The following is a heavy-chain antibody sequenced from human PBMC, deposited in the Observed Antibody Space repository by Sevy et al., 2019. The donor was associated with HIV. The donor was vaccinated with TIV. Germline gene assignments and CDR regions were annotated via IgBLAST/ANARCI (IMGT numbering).Heavy chain of an antibody. D-gene: IGHD6-6*01. Sequence: GGSLRLSCAASGFTVSSNYMSWVRQAPGKGLEWVSVIYSVGSTYYADSVKGRFTISRDNSKNTLYLQMNSLRAEDTAVYYCARDVPGYRGGQLVPYGMDVWGQGTTVTVSS. V-gene: IGHV3-53*01. CDR1: GFTVSSNY. CDR3: ARDVPGYRGGQLVPYGMDV. CDR2: IYSVGST. J-gene: IGHJ6*02.